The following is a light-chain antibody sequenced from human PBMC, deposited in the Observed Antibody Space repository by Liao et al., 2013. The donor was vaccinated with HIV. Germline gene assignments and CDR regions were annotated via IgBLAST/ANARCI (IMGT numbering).Light chain of an antibody. V-gene: IGLV3-1*01. CDR2: EDT. CDR3: QAWDSNSWV. Sequence: SYEITQPPSVSVSPGQTASVTCSGDGLGDKYVSWYQQRPGHSPILVIYEDTKRPSGIPERFSGSNSGNTATLTISGTQTMDEADYYCQAWDSNSWVFGGGTELTVL. CDR1: GLGDKY. J-gene: IGLJ3*02.